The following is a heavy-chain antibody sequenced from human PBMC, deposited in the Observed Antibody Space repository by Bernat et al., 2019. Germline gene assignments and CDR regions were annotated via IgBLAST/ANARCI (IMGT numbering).Heavy chain of an antibody. J-gene: IGHJ6*03. CDR3: ARETRKGYSGPYYYYMDV. D-gene: IGHD5-12*01. Sequence: QVQLQQSGPGLVKPSQTLSLTCAISGDSVSSNSAAWNWIRQSPSRGLEWLGRTYYRSKWYNDYAVSVKSRITINPDTSKNQFSLQLNSVTPEDTAVYYCARETRKGYSGPYYYYMDVWGKGTTVTVSS. V-gene: IGHV6-1*01. CDR2: TYYRSKWYN. CDR1: GDSVSSNSAA.